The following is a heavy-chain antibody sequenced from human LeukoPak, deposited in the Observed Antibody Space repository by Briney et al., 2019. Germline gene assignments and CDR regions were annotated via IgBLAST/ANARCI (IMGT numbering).Heavy chain of an antibody. D-gene: IGHD6-13*01. J-gene: IGHJ4*02. V-gene: IGHV3-23*01. CDR1: GFTFSSYA. Sequence: GGSLRLSCAASGFTFSSYAMSWVRQAPGKGLEWVSAISGSGGSTYYADSVKGRFTISRDNSKNTLFLQMNSLRAEDTAVYYCARLTADGRLYFVDWGPGTLVTVSS. CDR2: ISGSGGST. CDR3: ARLTADGRLYFVD.